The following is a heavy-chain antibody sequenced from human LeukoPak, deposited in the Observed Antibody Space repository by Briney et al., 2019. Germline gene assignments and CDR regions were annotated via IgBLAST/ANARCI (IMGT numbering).Heavy chain of an antibody. CDR2: ISESGGST. V-gene: IGHV3-23*01. CDR3: AKAPRVTTGY. CDR1: RFPFSTYT. D-gene: IGHD4-17*01. J-gene: IGHJ4*02. Sequence: GGSLRLSCIASRFPFSTYTMTWVRQAAGKGPEWVSSISESGGSTYYADSVKGRFTISRDNPMNTLYLQMNSLRAEDTAVYYCAKAPRVTTGYWGQGTLVTVSS.